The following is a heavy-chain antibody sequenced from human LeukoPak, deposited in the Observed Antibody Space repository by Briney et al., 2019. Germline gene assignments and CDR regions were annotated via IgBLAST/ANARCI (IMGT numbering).Heavy chain of an antibody. CDR1: GFTFSSYG. CDR3: ARWARGWYSSSGFDY. CDR2: IKQNGGGK. D-gene: IGHD6-13*01. J-gene: IGHJ4*02. Sequence: PGGSLRLSCAASGFTFSSYGMSWVRQAPGKGLEWVADIKQNGGGKYYADSVKGRFTISRDNAKNSLYLQMNSLRAEDTAVYYCARWARGWYSSSGFDYWGQGTLVTVSS. V-gene: IGHV3-7*03.